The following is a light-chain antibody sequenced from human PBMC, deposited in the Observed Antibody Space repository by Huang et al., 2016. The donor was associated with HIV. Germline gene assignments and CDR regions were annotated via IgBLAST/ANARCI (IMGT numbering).Light chain of an antibody. J-gene: IGKJ5*01. CDR1: QNINSAY. CDR2: GAS. Sequence: EIVLTQSPGTLSLSPGERATLSCRASQNINSAYLALYQQKPGQAPSLLIYGASNRATGVPYRFSCSWSGTDFTLTINRLEPDDFAVFYCQQYDTSPLTFGQGTRLEIK. CDR3: QQYDTSPLT. V-gene: IGKV3-20*01.